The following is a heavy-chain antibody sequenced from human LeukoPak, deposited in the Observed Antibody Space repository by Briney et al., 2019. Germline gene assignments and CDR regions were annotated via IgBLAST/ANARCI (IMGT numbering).Heavy chain of an antibody. CDR2: VSRNGGRT. J-gene: IGHJ4*02. V-gene: IGHV3-43*02. Sequence: GGSLRLSCAASGFTFASYAMHWVRQAPGKGLEWVSLVSRNGGRTYYADSVKGRFTISRDNSRNSLYLQMDSLRTEDTALYYCAVSTLCSGECYSHFDYWGQGTRVTVSS. CDR1: GFTFASYA. D-gene: IGHD2-8*02. CDR3: AVSTLCSGECYSHFDY.